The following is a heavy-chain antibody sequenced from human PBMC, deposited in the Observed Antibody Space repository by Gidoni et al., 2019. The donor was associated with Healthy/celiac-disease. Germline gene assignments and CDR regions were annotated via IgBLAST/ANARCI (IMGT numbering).Heavy chain of an antibody. V-gene: IGHV3-23*01. D-gene: IGHD6-19*01. J-gene: IGHJ4*02. CDR1: GFTFSCYA. CDR3: AKGVNVPYSSGWYVDY. CDR2: ISGSGGST. Sequence: EVQLLESGGGLVQPGVSLRLSCAASGFTFSCYAMSWVRQAPGKGLEWVSAISGSGGSTYYADSVKGRFTISRDNSKNTLYLQMNSLRAEDTAVYYCAKGVNVPYSSGWYVDYWGQGTLVTVSS.